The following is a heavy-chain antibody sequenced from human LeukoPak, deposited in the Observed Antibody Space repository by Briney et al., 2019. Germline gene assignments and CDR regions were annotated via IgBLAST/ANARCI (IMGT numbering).Heavy chain of an antibody. Sequence: SETLSLTCTVSGGSISSYYWSWIRQPPGKGLEWIGYIYCSGSTNYNPSLKSRVTISVDTSKNQFSLKLSSVTAADTAVYYCARDNGSGEQKIWGQGTMVTVSS. CDR1: GGSISSYY. J-gene: IGHJ3*02. D-gene: IGHD3-10*01. V-gene: IGHV4-59*01. CDR3: ARDNGSGEQKI. CDR2: IYCSGST.